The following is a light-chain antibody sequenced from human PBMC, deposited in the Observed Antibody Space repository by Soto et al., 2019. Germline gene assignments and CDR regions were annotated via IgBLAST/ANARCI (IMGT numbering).Light chain of an antibody. Sequence: EIVMTQSPATLSVSPGERATLSCRASQSVSNNLAWYQKKPGQAPRLLIYGASTRATGIPARFSGSGSGTVFTLTSSSLQDEDFAFYYCQQYNNWWTFGQGTRVDIK. CDR3: QQYNNWWT. J-gene: IGKJ1*01. CDR1: QSVSNN. CDR2: GAS. V-gene: IGKV3-15*01.